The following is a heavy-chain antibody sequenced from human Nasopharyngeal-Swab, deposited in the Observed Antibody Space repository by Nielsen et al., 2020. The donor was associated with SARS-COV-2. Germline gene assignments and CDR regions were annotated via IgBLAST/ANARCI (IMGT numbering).Heavy chain of an antibody. Sequence: KVPCTTSGVTFSSYAISWVRQAPGQGLEWMGGNIPIFGTANHAQKFQGRVTITADKSTSTAYMELSSLRSEDTAVYYCARPVGGPGEYQLHGRYYYYGMDVWGQGTTVTVSS. D-gene: IGHD2-2*01. CDR3: ARPVGGPGEYQLHGRYYYYGMDV. CDR2: NIPIFGTA. V-gene: IGHV1-69*06. CDR1: GVTFSSYA. J-gene: IGHJ6*02.